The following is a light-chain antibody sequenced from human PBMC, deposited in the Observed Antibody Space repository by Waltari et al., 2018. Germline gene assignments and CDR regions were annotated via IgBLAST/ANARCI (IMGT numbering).Light chain of an antibody. V-gene: IGLV1-47*01. J-gene: IGLJ3*02. Sequence: QSVLTQPPSASGTPGQRVTISCSGSSSTIGSNYVYWYQHLPGTAPKLLIYRDEQRPSGVPDRVSGSKAGTSASRAISELRSEDEADYYCVAWDDSLSATVFGGGTKLTVL. CDR3: VAWDDSLSATV. CDR2: RDE. CDR1: SSTIGSNY.